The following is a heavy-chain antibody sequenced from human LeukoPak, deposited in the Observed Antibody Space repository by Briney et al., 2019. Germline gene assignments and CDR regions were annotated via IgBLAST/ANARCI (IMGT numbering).Heavy chain of an antibody. CDR3: ARYCPGDYGDYAYYFDY. Sequence: GGSLRLSCAASGFTFSSYEMNWVRQAPGKGLEWVSYISSSGSTIYYADSVKGRFTISRDNAKNSLYLQMNSLRAEDTAVYYCARYCPGDYGDYAYYFDYWGQGTLATVSS. CDR1: GFTFSSYE. J-gene: IGHJ4*02. CDR2: ISSSGSTI. D-gene: IGHD4-17*01. V-gene: IGHV3-48*03.